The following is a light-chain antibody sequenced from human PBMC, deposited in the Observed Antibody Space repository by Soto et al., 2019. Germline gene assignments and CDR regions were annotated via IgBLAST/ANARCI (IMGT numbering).Light chain of an antibody. CDR1: QSVRSY. J-gene: IGKJ5*01. V-gene: IGKV3-11*01. Sequence: EILLTQSPSTLSLSPGERATLTCRASQSVRSYLAWHQQKPGQAPRLPIYDASTREAGIPARFSGSGSGTEFTLTISSLQPEDVAVYYCQQRSSMTITFGQGTRLEIK. CDR2: DAS. CDR3: QQRSSMTIT.